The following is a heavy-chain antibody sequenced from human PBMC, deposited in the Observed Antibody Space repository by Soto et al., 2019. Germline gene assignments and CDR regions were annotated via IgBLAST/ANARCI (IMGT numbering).Heavy chain of an antibody. CDR3: AAWGLAVDDSARAPFDT. CDR2: IWYDGSNE. V-gene: IGHV3-33*01. D-gene: IGHD3-22*01. CDR1: GFAFNTHG. Sequence: QVERVESGGGVVQPGRSLRLSCAASGFAFNTHGMQWVRQAPGKGLEWVALIWYDGSNEYHADCVQGRFTISRDNSNHTMEVGLNGLRAEHPAVYYCAAWGLAVDDSARAPFDTWGQGTMITVS. J-gene: IGHJ3*02.